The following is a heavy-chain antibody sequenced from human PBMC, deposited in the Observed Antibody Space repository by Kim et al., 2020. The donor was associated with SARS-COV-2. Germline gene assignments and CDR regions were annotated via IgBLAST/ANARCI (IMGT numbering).Heavy chain of an antibody. V-gene: IGHV3-30*18. J-gene: IGHJ6*02. CDR3: AKALSIAAAGTKGYYYYGMDV. D-gene: IGHD6-13*01. Sequence: GGSLRLSCAASGFTFSSYGMHWVRQAPGKGLEWVAVISYDGSNKYYADSVKGRFTISRDNSKNTLYLQMNSLRAEDTAVYYCAKALSIAAAGTKGYYYYGMDVWGQGTTVTVSS. CDR1: GFTFSSYG. CDR2: ISYDGSNK.